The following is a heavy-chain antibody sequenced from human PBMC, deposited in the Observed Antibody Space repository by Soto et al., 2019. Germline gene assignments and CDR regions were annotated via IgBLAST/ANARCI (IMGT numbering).Heavy chain of an antibody. Sequence: SVKVSCQASGYTFTGYYIHWVRQAPGQGLEWMGWINPNSGGTNYAQKSQGRVTMTRDTSISTAYMQLSRLRSDDTAVDDCARGGSXSPRYFDWLSPSGWFDPWGQGTLVTVSS. D-gene: IGHD3-9*01. CDR1: GYTFTGYY. CDR2: INPNSGGT. CDR3: ARGGSXSPRYFDWLSPSGWFDP. J-gene: IGHJ5*02. V-gene: IGHV1-2*02.